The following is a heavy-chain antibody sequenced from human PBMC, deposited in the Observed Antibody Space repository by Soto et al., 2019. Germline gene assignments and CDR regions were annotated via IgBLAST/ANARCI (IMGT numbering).Heavy chain of an antibody. D-gene: IGHD4-17*01. CDR1: GFTFSSYG. V-gene: IGHV3-33*01. J-gene: IGHJ4*02. CDR3: ARVPTVTPVFFDY. Sequence: GGSLRLSCAASGFTFSSYGMHWVRQATGKGLEWVAVIWYDGSNKYYADSVKGRFTISRDNSKNTLYLQMNSLRAEDTAVYYCARVPTVTPVFFDYWGQGT. CDR2: IWYDGSNK.